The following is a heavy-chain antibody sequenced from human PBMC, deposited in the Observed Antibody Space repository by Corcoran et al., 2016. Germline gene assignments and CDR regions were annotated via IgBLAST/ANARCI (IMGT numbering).Heavy chain of an antibody. CDR2: INPNSGGT. D-gene: IGHD1-26*01. J-gene: IGHJ6*02. Sequence: QVQLVQSGAAVNKPGASVKVSCKASGYTFTGYYMHWVRQAPGQGLEWMGWINPNSGGTNYAQKFQGRVTMTRDTSISTAYMELSRLRSDDTAVDYCARDAVGYSGSWEDDYYYGMDVWGQGTTVTVSS. CDR3: ARDAVGYSGSWEDDYYYGMDV. V-gene: IGHV1-2*02. CDR1: GYTFTGYY.